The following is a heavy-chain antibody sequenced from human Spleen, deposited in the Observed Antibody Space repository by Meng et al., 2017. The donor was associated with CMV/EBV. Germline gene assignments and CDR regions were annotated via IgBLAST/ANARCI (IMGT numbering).Heavy chain of an antibody. CDR1: GDSISSHY. CDR2: ISNSGRT. J-gene: IGHJ4*02. D-gene: IGHD5-24*01. CDR3: ARVWLQLKIIDY. Sequence: SENLSLTCIVSGDSISSHYWSWIRQPPGKGLEWLGYISNSGRTNYNPSLESRVTISLDTSKNRFSLQLTSVTAADTAVYYCARVWLQLKIIDYWGQGTLVTVSS. V-gene: IGHV4-59*11.